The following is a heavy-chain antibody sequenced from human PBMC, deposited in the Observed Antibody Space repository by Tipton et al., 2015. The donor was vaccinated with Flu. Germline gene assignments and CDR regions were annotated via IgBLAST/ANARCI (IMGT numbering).Heavy chain of an antibody. Sequence: TLSLTCAVSGGSISSGNWWSWVRQPPGRGLEWIGEIFHSGSTNYNPSLKSRVTISVDKSKKQFSLKLSSVTAADTAVYYCVRRCTITWSCPFDYWGRGTLVTVSS. D-gene: IGHD1-1*01. CDR3: VRRCTITWSCPFDY. CDR2: IFHSGST. CDR1: GGSISSGNW. V-gene: IGHV4-4*02. J-gene: IGHJ4*01.